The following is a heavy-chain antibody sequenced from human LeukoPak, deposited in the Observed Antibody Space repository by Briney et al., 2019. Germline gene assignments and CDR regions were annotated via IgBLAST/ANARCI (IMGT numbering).Heavy chain of an antibody. Sequence: GGSLRLSCAASGFTFSSYAMHWVRQAPGKALEWVAVISYDGSNKYYADSVKGRFTISRDNSKNTLYLQMNSLRAEDTAVYYCAREDPSIAAAHFDYWGQGTLVTVSS. D-gene: IGHD6-13*01. CDR1: GFTFSSYA. J-gene: IGHJ4*02. CDR2: ISYDGSNK. CDR3: AREDPSIAAAHFDY. V-gene: IGHV3-30-3*01.